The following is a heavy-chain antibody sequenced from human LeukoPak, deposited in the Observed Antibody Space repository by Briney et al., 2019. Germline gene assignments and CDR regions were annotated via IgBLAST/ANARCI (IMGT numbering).Heavy chain of an antibody. Sequence: SETLSLTCTVPGGSISSSSYYWGWIRQPPGKGLEWIGSIYYSGSTYYNPSLKSRVTISVDTSKNQFSLKLSSVTAADTAVYYCARLYVDTAMPFDYWGQGTLVTVSS. CDR1: GGSISSSSYY. D-gene: IGHD5-18*01. CDR2: IYYSGST. J-gene: IGHJ4*02. V-gene: IGHV4-39*01. CDR3: ARLYVDTAMPFDY.